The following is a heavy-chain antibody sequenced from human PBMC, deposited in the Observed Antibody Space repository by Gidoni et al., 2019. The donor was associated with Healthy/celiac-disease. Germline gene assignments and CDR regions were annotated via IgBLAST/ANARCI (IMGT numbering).Heavy chain of an antibody. CDR1: GFTFSSYA. D-gene: IGHD2-2*01. J-gene: IGHJ4*02. V-gene: IGHV3-30*01. Sequence: QVQLVESGGGVVQPGRSLRLPCAASGFTFSSYAMHWVRQAPGKGLEWVAVISYDGSNKYYADSVKGRFTISRDNSKNTLYLQMNSLRAEDTAVYYCARDAPFCSSTSCPFDYWGQGTLVTVSS. CDR2: ISYDGSNK. CDR3: ARDAPFCSSTSCPFDY.